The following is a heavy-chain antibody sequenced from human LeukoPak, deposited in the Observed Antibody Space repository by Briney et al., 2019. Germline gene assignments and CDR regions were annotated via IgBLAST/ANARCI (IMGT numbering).Heavy chain of an antibody. CDR1: GFTFSSYA. CDR2: VRGSDAGT. V-gene: IGHV3-23*01. CDR3: AKNRGGSYYSGSDY. D-gene: IGHD1-26*01. J-gene: IGHJ4*02. Sequence: GGSLRLSCAASGFTFSSYAMNWVRQAPGKGLEWVSAVRGSDAGTSYADSVKGRFTISRDNSKNTLYLQMNSLRAEDTAVYYCAKNRGGSYYSGSDYWGQGTLVTDSS.